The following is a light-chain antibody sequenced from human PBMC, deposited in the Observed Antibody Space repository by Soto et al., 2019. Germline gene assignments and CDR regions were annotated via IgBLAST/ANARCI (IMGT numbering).Light chain of an antibody. CDR1: SSDVGGYKY. J-gene: IGLJ1*01. CDR2: EVS. Sequence: QPVLTQPASVSGSPGQSITISCTGTSSDVGGYKYVSWYQHHPGKTPQLMIYEVSNRPSGVSNRFSGSKSGNTASLTISGLQAEDEADYYCSSYTGSNTRYVFGTGTKLTVL. CDR3: SSYTGSNTRYV. V-gene: IGLV2-14*01.